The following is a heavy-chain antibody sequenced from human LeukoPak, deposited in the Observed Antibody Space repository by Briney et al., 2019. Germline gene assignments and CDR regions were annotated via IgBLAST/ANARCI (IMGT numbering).Heavy chain of an antibody. CDR3: ARFHSYYHDTTATNAFDI. Sequence: SETLSLTCGVSVVSISSNNWWSFVRQPPGRGLEWIGEIHHNGSTNYNPSLKSRVTISVDKSRNHFSLKLTSVTAADTAVYYCARFHSYYHDTTATNAFDIWGQGTMVTVSS. CDR1: VVSISSNNW. D-gene: IGHD3-22*01. V-gene: IGHV4-4*02. J-gene: IGHJ3*02. CDR2: IHHNGST.